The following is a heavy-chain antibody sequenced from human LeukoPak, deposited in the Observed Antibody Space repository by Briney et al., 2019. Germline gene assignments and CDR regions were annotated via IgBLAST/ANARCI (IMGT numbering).Heavy chain of an antibody. V-gene: IGHV4-61*02. J-gene: IGHJ3*02. CDR1: GGSISSGSYY. Sequence: PSQTLSLTCTVSGGSISSGSYYWSWIRQPAGKGLEWIGRIYTSGSTNYNPSLKSRVTISVDTSKHQFSLKLSSVTAADTAVYYCASMAVATRGAGDAFDIWGQGTMVTVSS. CDR3: ASMAVATRGAGDAFDI. D-gene: IGHD3-10*01. CDR2: IYTSGST.